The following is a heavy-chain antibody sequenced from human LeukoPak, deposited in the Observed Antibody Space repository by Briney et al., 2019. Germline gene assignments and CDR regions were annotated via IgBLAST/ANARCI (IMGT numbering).Heavy chain of an antibody. D-gene: IGHD4-17*01. CDR3: ARGPTEYGDYGDY. CDR2: IKQDGSEK. Sequence: GGSLRLSCAASRFSFSSHWMSWVRQAPGKGLEWVANIKQDGSEKYCVDSVKGRFTISRDNAKNSVYLQMNDLRAEDTAVYYCARGPTEYGDYGDYWGQGSLVTVS. J-gene: IGHJ4*02. CDR1: RFSFSSHW. V-gene: IGHV3-7*01.